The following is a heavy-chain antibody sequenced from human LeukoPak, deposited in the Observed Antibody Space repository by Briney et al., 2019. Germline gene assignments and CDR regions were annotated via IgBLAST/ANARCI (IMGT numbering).Heavy chain of an antibody. CDR1: GFTFDRYP. CDR2: INHNGNVN. V-gene: IGHV3-7*03. D-gene: IGHD3-16*01. CDR3: ARGGGLDV. J-gene: IGHJ6*02. Sequence: GGSLRLSCAASGFTFDRYPMHWARQAPGKGLEWVASINHNGNVNYYVDSVKGRFTISRDNAKNSLYLQMSNLRAEDTAVYFCARGGGLDVWGQGATVTVSS.